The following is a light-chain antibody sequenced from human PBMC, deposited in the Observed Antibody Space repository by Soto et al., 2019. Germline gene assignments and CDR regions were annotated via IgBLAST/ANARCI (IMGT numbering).Light chain of an antibody. CDR2: DAS. V-gene: IGKV3-11*01. Sequence: EIVMTQSPATLSVSPGERATLSCRASQSINRYLTWYAQKPGQAPRLLIYDASSRATGIPARFSGSGSGTDFTLAISSLEPEDFAVYYCQQRSSWPLTFGGGTKVDIK. CDR1: QSINRY. CDR3: QQRSSWPLT. J-gene: IGKJ4*01.